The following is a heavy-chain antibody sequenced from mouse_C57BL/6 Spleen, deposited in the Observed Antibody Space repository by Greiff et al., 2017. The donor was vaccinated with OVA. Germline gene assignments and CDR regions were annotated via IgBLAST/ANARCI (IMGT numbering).Heavy chain of an antibody. CDR2: IDPETGGT. D-gene: IGHD2-4*01. V-gene: IGHV1-15*01. Sequence: VQLQQSGAELVRPGASVTLSCKASGYTFTDYEMHWVKQTPVHGLEWIGAIDPETGGTAYNQKFKGKAILTADKSSSTAYMELRSLTSEDSAVYYCTRGIYYDYDDAFGFDYWGQGTTLTVSS. CDR3: TRGIYYDYDDAFGFDY. CDR1: GYTFTDYE. J-gene: IGHJ2*01.